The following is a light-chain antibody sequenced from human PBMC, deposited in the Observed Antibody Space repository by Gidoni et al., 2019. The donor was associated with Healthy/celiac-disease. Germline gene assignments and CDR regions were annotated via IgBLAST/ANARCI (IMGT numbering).Light chain of an antibody. CDR1: QSVSSY. CDR2: DAS. CDR3: QQRSNWPLT. V-gene: IGKV3-11*01. J-gene: IGKJ4*01. Sequence: EIVLTQSPATLSLSPGERATLSCRASQSVSSYLAWYQQKPGQAPRLRIYDASNRATGIPARFSGSGSGTDFTRTISSLGPEDFAVYYCQQRSNWPLTFGGGTKVEIK.